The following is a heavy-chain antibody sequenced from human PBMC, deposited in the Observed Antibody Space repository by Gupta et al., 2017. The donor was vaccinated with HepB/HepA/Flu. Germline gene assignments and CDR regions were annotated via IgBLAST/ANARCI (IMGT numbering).Heavy chain of an antibody. CDR1: GFNFYNYA. Sequence: EVQLLESGGGLVQPGGSLRISCEASGFNFYNYAMYWVRQAPGKGREWVSVSSDSGDGTYYADAGKGRFTISRDNSKNTVYLQMNSLRADDKAVYYCAKPSAWWSCTHHCYSPSWGQGTLVTVSS. CDR3: AKPSAWWSCTHHCYSPS. CDR2: SSDSGDGT. D-gene: IGHD2/OR15-2a*01. J-gene: IGHJ5*02. V-gene: IGHV3-23*01.